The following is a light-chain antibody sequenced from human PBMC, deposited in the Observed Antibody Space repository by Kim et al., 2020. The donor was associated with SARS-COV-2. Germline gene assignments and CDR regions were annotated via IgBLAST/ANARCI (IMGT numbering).Light chain of an antibody. CDR1: QRVSSSY. J-gene: IGKJ1*01. Sequence: ERTARPTRAGQRVSSSYLAWYRQKPGQGPRCRVYGASSGATGIPDRFSGSGSGTDFTLTISRREPEDFAVYYCRKYGSSRTFGQGAKVDIK. V-gene: IGKV3-20*01. CDR3: RKYGSSRT. CDR2: GAS.